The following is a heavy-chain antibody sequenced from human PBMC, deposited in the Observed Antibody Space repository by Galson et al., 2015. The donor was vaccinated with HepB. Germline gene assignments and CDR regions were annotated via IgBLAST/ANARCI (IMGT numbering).Heavy chain of an antibody. D-gene: IGHD3-10*01. V-gene: IGHV3-30-3*01. J-gene: IGHJ4*02. CDR2: ISYDGSNK. CDR1: GFTFSSYA. Sequence: SLRLSCAASGFTFSSYAMHWVRQAPGKGLEWVAVISYDGSNKYYADSVKGRFTISRDNSKNTLYLQMNSLRAEDTAVYYCAGRAVRGVIIEVDYWGQGTLVTVSS. CDR3: AGRAVRGVIIEVDY.